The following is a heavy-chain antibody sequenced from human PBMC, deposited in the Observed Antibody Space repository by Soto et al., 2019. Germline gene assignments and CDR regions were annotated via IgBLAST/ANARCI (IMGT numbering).Heavy chain of an antibody. J-gene: IGHJ6*03. Sequence: GVLRLSCATSGFILSDCAMNWVRQAPVKGLEWVSYISSSSSVIDYADSVKGRFTVSRDNARNSLYLQMNSLRAEDTAVYYCARDLSWGSNWYYYMDVWGKGTTVTVSS. D-gene: IGHD7-27*01. V-gene: IGHV3-48*01. CDR3: ARDLSWGSNWYYYMDV. CDR1: GFILSDCA. CDR2: ISSSSSVI.